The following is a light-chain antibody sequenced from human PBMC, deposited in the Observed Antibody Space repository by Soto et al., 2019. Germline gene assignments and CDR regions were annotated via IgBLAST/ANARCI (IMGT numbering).Light chain of an antibody. CDR1: QGIGND. V-gene: IGKV1-6*01. CDR3: QQDHNYPFI. Sequence: AIQVTQSPSSLPASVGDRVTITCRASQGIGNDLGWYQQKAGKAPKLLIYAASTLQSGVPSRFRGSGSGTDFTLTISSLQPEDFATYYCQQDHNYPFIFGPGTKVDIK. CDR2: AAS. J-gene: IGKJ3*01.